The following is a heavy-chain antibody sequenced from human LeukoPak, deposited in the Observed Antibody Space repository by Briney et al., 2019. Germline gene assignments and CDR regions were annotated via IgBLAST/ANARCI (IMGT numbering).Heavy chain of an antibody. D-gene: IGHD6-25*01. V-gene: IGHV4-59*06. Sequence: SETLSLTCTVSGGSISSYYWSWIRQHPGKGLEWIGYIYYSGSTYYNPSLKSRVTISVDTSKNQFSLKLSSVTAADTAVYYCARGAALNAFDIWGQGTMVTVSS. CDR3: ARGAALNAFDI. CDR2: IYYSGST. CDR1: GGSISSYY. J-gene: IGHJ3*02.